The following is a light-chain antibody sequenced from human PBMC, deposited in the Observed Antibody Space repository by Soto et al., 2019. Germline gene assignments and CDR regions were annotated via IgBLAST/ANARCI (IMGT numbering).Light chain of an antibody. V-gene: IGLV2-14*01. J-gene: IGLJ2*01. Sequence: QTVVTQPASVSGSPGQSITISCTGTSSDIGAYNYVSWYQQYPDKAPKLMIYDVSNRPSGVSNRFSGSKSGDTASLTISGLQAEDEADYYCSSYTTSSTQVFGGGTKLTVL. CDR3: SSYTTSSTQV. CDR1: SSDIGAYNY. CDR2: DVS.